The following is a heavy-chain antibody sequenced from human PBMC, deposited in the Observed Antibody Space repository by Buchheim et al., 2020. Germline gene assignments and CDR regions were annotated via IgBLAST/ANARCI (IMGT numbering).Heavy chain of an antibody. CDR3: TTACGPPMYYDFWSGYYSKDFDY. J-gene: IGHJ4*02. CDR1: GFTFSNAW. CDR2: IKSKTDGGTT. D-gene: IGHD3-3*01. V-gene: IGHV3-15*01. Sequence: EVQLVESGGGLVKPGGSLRLSCAASGFTFSNAWMSWVRQAPGKGLEWVGRIKSKTDGGTTDYAAPVTGRFTISRDDSKNTLYLQMNSLKTEDTAVYYCTTACGPPMYYDFWSGYYSKDFDYWGQGTL.